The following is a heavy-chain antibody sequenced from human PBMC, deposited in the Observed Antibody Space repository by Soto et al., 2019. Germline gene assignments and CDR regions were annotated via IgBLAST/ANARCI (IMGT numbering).Heavy chain of an antibody. CDR2: ISGSGGST. J-gene: IGHJ6*03. D-gene: IGHD2-15*01. V-gene: IGHV3-23*01. Sequence: GGSLRLSCAASGFTFSSYAMSWVRQAPGKGLEWVSAISGSGGSTYYADSVKGRFTISRDNSKNTLYLQMNSLRAEDTAVYYCANLLGRGGSRMDVWGKGTTVTVSS. CDR1: GFTFSSYA. CDR3: ANLLGRGGSRMDV.